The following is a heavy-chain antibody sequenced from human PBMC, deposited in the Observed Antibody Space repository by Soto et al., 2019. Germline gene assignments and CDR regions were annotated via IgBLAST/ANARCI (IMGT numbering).Heavy chain of an antibody. D-gene: IGHD4-17*01. Sequence: QVQLQESGPGLVKPSETLSLTCTVSGGSVSSGSYYWSWIRQPPGKGLEWIGYIYYSGSTNYNPSLKCRVTISVDTSKNQFSLKLSSVTAADTAVYYCARVPTTHYYYYGMYVWGQGTTVTVSS. CDR3: ARVPTTHYYYYGMYV. J-gene: IGHJ6*02. CDR2: IYYSGST. V-gene: IGHV4-61*01. CDR1: GGSVSSGSYY.